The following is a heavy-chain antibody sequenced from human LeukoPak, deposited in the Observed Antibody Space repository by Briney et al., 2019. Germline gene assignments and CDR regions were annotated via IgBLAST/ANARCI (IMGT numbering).Heavy chain of an antibody. Sequence: PGGSLRLSCAASGFTFSSYAMSWVRQAPGKGLEWVSAISGSGGSTYYADSVKGRFTISRDNSKNTLYLQMNSLRAEDTAVYYCADGSGSYPLEFGAFDIWGQGTMVTVSS. CDR3: ADGSGSYPLEFGAFDI. CDR1: GFTFSSYA. D-gene: IGHD3-10*01. J-gene: IGHJ3*02. V-gene: IGHV3-23*01. CDR2: ISGSGGST.